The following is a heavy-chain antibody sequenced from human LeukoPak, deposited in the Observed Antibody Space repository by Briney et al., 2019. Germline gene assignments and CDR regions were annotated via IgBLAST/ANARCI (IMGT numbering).Heavy chain of an antibody. Sequence: GGSLRLSCTASGFTFSSYAMSWVRQAPGKGLEWVSAISGSGGSTYYAYSVKGRFTISRDNSKNTLYLQMNILSAEDTAVYYCAKDWGRMTTVTLDAFDIWGQGTMVTVSS. CDR3: AKDWGRMTTVTLDAFDI. J-gene: IGHJ3*02. D-gene: IGHD4-17*01. CDR1: GFTFSSYA. V-gene: IGHV3-23*01. CDR2: ISGSGGST.